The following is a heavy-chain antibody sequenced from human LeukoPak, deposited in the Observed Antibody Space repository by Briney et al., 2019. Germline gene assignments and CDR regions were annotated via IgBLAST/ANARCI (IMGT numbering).Heavy chain of an antibody. CDR1: GFTVSSNY. Sequence: GGSLRLSCAASGFTVSSNYMSWVRQAPGKGLEWVSGISVSGGTTDHADSVKGRFTISRDNSKNTLYLQVNGLRAEDTAVYYCVKHYSGWTFDSWGQGTLVTVSS. V-gene: IGHV3-23*01. J-gene: IGHJ4*02. D-gene: IGHD6-19*01. CDR3: VKHYSGWTFDS. CDR2: ISVSGGTT.